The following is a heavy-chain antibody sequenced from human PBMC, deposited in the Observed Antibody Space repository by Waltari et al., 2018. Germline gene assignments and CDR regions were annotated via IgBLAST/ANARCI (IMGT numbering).Heavy chain of an antibody. V-gene: IGHV3-48*01. CDR2: ISSSSTI. Sequence: EVQLVESGGGLVQPGGSLRLSCAASGFTFSSYSMNWVRQAPGKGLEWVSYISSSSTIYYADSVKGRFTISRDNAKNSLYLQMNSLRAEDTAVYYCARSTDAFDIWGQGTMVTVSS. CDR1: GFTFSSYS. CDR3: ARSTDAFDI. J-gene: IGHJ3*02.